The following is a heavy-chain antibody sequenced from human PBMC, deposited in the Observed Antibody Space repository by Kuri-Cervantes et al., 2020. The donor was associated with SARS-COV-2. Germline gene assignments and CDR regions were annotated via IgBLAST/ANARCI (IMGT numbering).Heavy chain of an antibody. CDR1: GFTFSSYA. CDR3: AKTSAGAGDYSYYYLDV. V-gene: IGHV3-23*03. D-gene: IGHD6-25*01. CDR2: IYSGGST. J-gene: IGHJ6*03. Sequence: GGSLRLSCAASGFTFSSYAMSWVRQAPGKGLEWVSVIYSGGSTYNADSVKGRFTISRDNSKNTLYMQMNSLRAEDTALYYCAKTSAGAGDYSYYYLDVWGKGTTVTVSS.